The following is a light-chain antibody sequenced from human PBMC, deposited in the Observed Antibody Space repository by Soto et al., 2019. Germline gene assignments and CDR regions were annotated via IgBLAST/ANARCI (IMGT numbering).Light chain of an antibody. Sequence: QSVLTQPASVSGSPGQSSTISCTGTSSDVGRYNLVSWYQQHPGKAPKLMIYEGSKRPSGVSNRFSGSKSGNTASLTISGLQAEDAADYYCCSYAGSSTFYVFGTGTKVTVL. CDR1: SSDVGRYNL. V-gene: IGLV2-23*01. CDR2: EGS. J-gene: IGLJ1*01. CDR3: CSYAGSSTFYV.